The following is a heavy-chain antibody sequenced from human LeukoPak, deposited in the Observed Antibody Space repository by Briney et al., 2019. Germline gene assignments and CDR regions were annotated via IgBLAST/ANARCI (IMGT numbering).Heavy chain of an antibody. CDR2: ISGSGDST. D-gene: IGHD5-12*01. CDR1: GFTLRSYV. J-gene: IGHJ4*02. CDR3: ARTSHYVDIAATIPYGIYYFDY. V-gene: IGHV3-23*01. Sequence: GGSLRLSCVASGFTLRSYVMNWVRQTPGKGLEWVSRISGSGDSTFYADSVKGRFSISRDNSKNTLYLQVNGLRTEDTAVYYCARTSHYVDIAATIPYGIYYFDYWGQGTLVTVSS.